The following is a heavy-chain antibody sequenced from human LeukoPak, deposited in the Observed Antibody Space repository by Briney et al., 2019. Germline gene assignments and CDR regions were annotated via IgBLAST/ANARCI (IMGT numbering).Heavy chain of an antibody. Sequence: SQTLSLTCTVSGGSISSGDYYWSWIRQHPGKGLEWIGHIYYSGTTYYNPSLTSRVTISVDTSKNQFSLKLSSVTAADTAVYYCARYGANALDYWGQGTLVTVSS. CDR3: ARYGANALDY. CDR1: GGSISSGDYY. V-gene: IGHV4-31*03. D-gene: IGHD4-23*01. J-gene: IGHJ4*02. CDR2: IYYSGTT.